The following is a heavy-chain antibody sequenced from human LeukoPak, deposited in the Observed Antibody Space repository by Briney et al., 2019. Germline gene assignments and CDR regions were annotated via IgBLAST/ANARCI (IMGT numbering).Heavy chain of an antibody. CDR2: ISWNSGSI. CDR3: AKSTETTVTFSLDY. CDR1: GFTLDDYA. D-gene: IGHD4-17*01. Sequence: PGRSLRLSCAASGFTLDDYAMHWVRQAPGKGLEWVSGISWNSGSIGYADSVKGRFTISRDNAKNSLYLQMNSLRAGDTALYYCAKSTETTVTFSLDYWGQGTLVTVSS. V-gene: IGHV3-9*01. J-gene: IGHJ4*02.